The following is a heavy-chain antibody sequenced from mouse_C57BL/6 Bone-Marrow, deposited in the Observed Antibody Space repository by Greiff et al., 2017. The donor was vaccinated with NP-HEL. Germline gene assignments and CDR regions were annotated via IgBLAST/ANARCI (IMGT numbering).Heavy chain of an antibody. CDR2: ISDGGSYT. CDR1: GFNFSSYA. V-gene: IGHV5-4*01. D-gene: IGHD1-1*01. Sequence: EVHLVESGGGLVKPGGSLKLSCAASGFNFSSYAMSWVRQTPEKRLEWVATISDGGSYTYYPDNVKGRFTISRDNAKNNLYLQMSHLKSEDTAMYYCARGDVGSSYGYWGQGTTLTVSS. J-gene: IGHJ2*01. CDR3: ARGDVGSSYGY.